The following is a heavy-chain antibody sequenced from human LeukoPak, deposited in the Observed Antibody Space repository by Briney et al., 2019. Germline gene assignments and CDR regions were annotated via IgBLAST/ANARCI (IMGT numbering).Heavy chain of an antibody. CDR1: GFTFSSYS. Sequence: GGSLRLSCAASGFTFSSYSMNWVRQAPGKGLEWVSSISSSSSYIYYADSVKGRFTISRDNANNSLYLQMNSLRAEDTAVYYCARESWDIVVVPAALDYWGQGTLVTVSS. CDR2: ISSSSSYI. V-gene: IGHV3-21*01. CDR3: ARESWDIVVVPAALDY. D-gene: IGHD2-2*01. J-gene: IGHJ4*02.